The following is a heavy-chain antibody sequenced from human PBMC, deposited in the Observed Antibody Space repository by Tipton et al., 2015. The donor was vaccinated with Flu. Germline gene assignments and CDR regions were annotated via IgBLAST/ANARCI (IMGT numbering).Heavy chain of an antibody. CDR3: ARAPFRYYGSGSFDY. CDR1: GGSVSTGGYY. V-gene: IGHV4-31*03. J-gene: IGHJ4*02. D-gene: IGHD3-10*01. CDR2: IYYGGST. Sequence: LRLSCTMSGGSVSTGGYYLSWIRQHPGKGLEWIGYIYYGGSTYYNPSLKSRVAISVDASKNQFSLKLTSVTAADTAVYFCARAPFRYYGSGSFDYWGQGTPVTGSS.